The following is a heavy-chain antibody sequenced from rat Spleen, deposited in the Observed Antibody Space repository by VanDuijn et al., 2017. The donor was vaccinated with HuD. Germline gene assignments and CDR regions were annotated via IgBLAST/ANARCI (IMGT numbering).Heavy chain of an antibody. J-gene: IGHJ2*01. CDR3: ARHPERTRGHGVMDA. V-gene: IGHV5-31*01. CDR2: ITNTGGST. D-gene: IGHD1-11*01. CDR1: GFTFNNYW. Sequence: EVQLVESGGGLVQPGRSLKLSCVASGFTFNNYWMTWIRQAPGKGLEWVASITNTGGSTFYPDSVKGRFTISRDNAKSTLYLQMNSLRSEDTATYYCARHPERTRGHGVMDAWGQGVMVTVSS.